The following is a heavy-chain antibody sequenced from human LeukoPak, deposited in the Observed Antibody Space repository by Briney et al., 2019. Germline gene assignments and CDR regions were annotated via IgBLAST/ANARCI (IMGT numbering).Heavy chain of an antibody. Sequence: ASVKVSCKASGYTFTAYYMHWVRQAPGQGPEWMGWINPNSGVTNYAQKFQGRVIMTSDTSISTAYMEFSRLRSDDTAVYYCASDWEWASRPGRTDYWGQGTLVTVSS. D-gene: IGHD6-6*01. CDR1: GYTFTAYY. CDR3: ASDWEWASRPGRTDY. CDR2: INPNSGVT. V-gene: IGHV1-2*02. J-gene: IGHJ4*02.